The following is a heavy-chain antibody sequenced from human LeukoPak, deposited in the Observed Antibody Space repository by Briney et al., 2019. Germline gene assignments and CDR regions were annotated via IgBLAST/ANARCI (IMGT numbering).Heavy chain of an antibody. V-gene: IGHV3-7*03. Sequence: GGSLRLSCAASGFTFSNVWMSWVRQAPGKGLEWVANIRQDGSEKNHVDSVKGRFTISRDNAKNSLYLQMNNLRVEDTAVYYCGRYGQVPIDWGQGTLVTVSS. D-gene: IGHD3-10*01. CDR1: GFTFSNVW. CDR3: GRYGQVPID. CDR2: IRQDGSEK. J-gene: IGHJ4*02.